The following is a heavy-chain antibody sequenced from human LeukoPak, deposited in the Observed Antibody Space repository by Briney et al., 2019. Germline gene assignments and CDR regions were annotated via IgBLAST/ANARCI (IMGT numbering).Heavy chain of an antibody. CDR3: ARMVVSAAKGNYLDH. D-gene: IGHD2-2*01. J-gene: IGHJ4*02. Sequence: SGPALVKPTQTLTLTCSFSGFSLTSRGMCVSLIRQPPGQALEWLARIDWDDDKHYTTSLKTRLTISKDTSKNQVVLTMTDMDPLDTATYYCARMVVSAAKGNYLDHWGQGTLVTVSS. V-gene: IGHV2-70*11. CDR2: IDWDDDK. CDR1: GFSLTSRGMC.